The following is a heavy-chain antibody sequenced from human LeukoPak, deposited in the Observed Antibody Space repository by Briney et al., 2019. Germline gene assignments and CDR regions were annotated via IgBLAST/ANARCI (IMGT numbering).Heavy chain of an antibody. Sequence: PGGTLRLFCAVSGFSVSSFGMSWVRQAPGKGLEWISAISLNGETTWYADSVKGRFIISRDNSKHTLYLQLTSLRAEDTAVYYCAQGFSSGWYPYWGQGSLVSVSS. CDR1: GFSVSSFG. V-gene: IGHV3-23*01. D-gene: IGHD6-19*01. CDR3: AQGFSSGWYPY. J-gene: IGHJ4*02. CDR2: ISLNGETT.